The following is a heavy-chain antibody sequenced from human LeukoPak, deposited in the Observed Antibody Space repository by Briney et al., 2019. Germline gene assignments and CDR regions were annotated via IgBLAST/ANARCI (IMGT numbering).Heavy chain of an antibody. D-gene: IGHD1-26*01. CDR3: ARGHSGGYHFDY. V-gene: IGHV1-69*04. CDR2: IIPILGIA. CDR1: GGTFSSYA. Sequence: SVKVSCKASGGTFSSYAISWVRQAPGQGLEWMGRIIPILGIANYAQKFQGRVTITADKSTSTAYMELSSLRSEDTAVYYCARGHSGGYHFDYWGQGTLVTVSS. J-gene: IGHJ4*02.